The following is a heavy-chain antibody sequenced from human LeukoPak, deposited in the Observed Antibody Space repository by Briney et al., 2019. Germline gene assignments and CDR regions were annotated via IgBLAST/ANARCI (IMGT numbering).Heavy chain of an antibody. V-gene: IGHV3-73*01. CDR2: IRTKSNNYAT. D-gene: IGHD3-22*01. J-gene: IGHJ4*02. CDR3: ANYDNRGNYYVNY. Sequence: PGGSLRLSCAASGFTFSGSAMHWVRQASGKGREWVGRIRTKSNNYATTYGACVKGMFTIARDDSKHTAYLQMNSLKTYDTYVYYCANYDNRGNYYVNYWGQGTLVTVSS. CDR1: GFTFSGSA.